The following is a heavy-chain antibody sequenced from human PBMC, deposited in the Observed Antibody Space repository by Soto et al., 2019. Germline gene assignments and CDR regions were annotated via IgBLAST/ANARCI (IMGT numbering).Heavy chain of an antibody. D-gene: IGHD3-3*01. CDR2: IYYSGST. V-gene: IGHV4-59*01. Sequence: SETLSLTCTVSGGSISSYYWSWIRQPPGKGLEWIGYIYYSGSTNYNPSLKSRVTISVDTSKNQFSLKLSSVTAADTAVYYCARLDEIFGVTPLSMDVWGQGTTVTVSS. CDR1: GGSISSYY. CDR3: ARLDEIFGVTPLSMDV. J-gene: IGHJ6*02.